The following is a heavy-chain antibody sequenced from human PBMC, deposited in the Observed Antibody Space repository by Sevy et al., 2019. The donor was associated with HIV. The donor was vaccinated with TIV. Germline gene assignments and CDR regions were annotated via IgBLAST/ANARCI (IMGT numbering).Heavy chain of an antibody. J-gene: IGHJ6*02. Sequence: SETLSLTCTVSGGSISSYYWSWIRQPPGKGLEWIGYIYYRGSTNYKPSLKRRGTISVDISRNQVSLKLSSVTVADTAVYYCASLMVHSSGGYGMDVWGRGTTVTVSS. D-gene: IGHD6-19*01. CDR2: IYYRGST. CDR1: GGSISSYY. V-gene: IGHV4-59*12. CDR3: ASLMVHSSGGYGMDV.